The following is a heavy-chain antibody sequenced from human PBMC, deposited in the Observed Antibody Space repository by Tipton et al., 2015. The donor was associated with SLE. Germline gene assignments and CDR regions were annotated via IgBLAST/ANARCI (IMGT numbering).Heavy chain of an antibody. D-gene: IGHD2-21*01. J-gene: IGHJ5*02. CDR2: IYYSGST. Sequence: TLSLTCTVSGGSISSGSYYWGWIRQPPGKGLEWIGTIYYSGSTNYNPSLKSRVTISVDSSKNQCSLKLNSVTAADTAVYYCARGELIGWFDPWGQGTLVTVSP. CDR3: ARGELIGWFDP. V-gene: IGHV4-61*01. CDR1: GGSISSGSYY.